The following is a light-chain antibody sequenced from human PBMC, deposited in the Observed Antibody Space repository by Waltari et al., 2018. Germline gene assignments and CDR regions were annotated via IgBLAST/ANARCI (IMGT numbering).Light chain of an antibody. V-gene: IGKV1-39*01. CDR3: QQSYSTPIT. CDR1: QSISIY. Sequence: DIQMTQSPSSLSASVGDRVTITCRASQSISIYLNWYQQKPGKAPKLLIYAASSLRSGVPSRFSGSVSGTDFTLTIRGLQPEDFATYYCQQSYSTPITFGQGTRLEIK. J-gene: IGKJ5*01. CDR2: AAS.